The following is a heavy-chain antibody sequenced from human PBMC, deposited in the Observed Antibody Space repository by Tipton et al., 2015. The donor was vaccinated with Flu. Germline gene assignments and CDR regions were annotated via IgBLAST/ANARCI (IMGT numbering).Heavy chain of an antibody. CDR3: ARGSGSGTYVIFDF. CDR2: IYYSGST. Sequence: GLVKPSETLSLTCTVSGGSDSSYYWTWIRQPPGKGLEWIGYIYYSGSTNYNPSLNSRVTISFDTSKNQFSLNLSSVTAADTAVYYCARGSGSGTYVIFDFWGQGTLVTVSS. D-gene: IGHD3-10*01. V-gene: IGHV4-59*08. J-gene: IGHJ4*02. CDR1: GGSDSSYY.